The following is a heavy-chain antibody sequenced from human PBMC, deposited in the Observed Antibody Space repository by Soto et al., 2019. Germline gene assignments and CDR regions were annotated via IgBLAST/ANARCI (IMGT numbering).Heavy chain of an antibody. CDR3: ARDPSEGRVGNWFES. CDR1: GFTFSRYG. J-gene: IGHJ5*01. Sequence: EVQLVESGGGLVKPGGSLRLSCAASGFTFSRYGMNWLRQAPGKGLEWDASISSSTSYVYYADSVKGRFSTSRDNAKNILYLEMYALRAEDTAVYYCARDPSEGRVGNWFESWGQGTLVTVSS. D-gene: IGHD2-2*01. V-gene: IGHV3-21*06. CDR2: ISSSTSYV.